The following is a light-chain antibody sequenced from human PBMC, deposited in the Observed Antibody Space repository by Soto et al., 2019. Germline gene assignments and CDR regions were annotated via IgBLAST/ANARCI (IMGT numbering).Light chain of an antibody. J-gene: IGKJ1*01. Sequence: EIVLTQSPGTLSLSTGDRATLSCRASQSVSSNYLAWYQQKPGQAPRLLIYGASSRATGVPDRFTGSGSGTDFTLTISRLEPEDFVMYYCQHYGDSPRRFGQGTKVEI. CDR1: QSVSSNY. CDR3: QHYGDSPRR. V-gene: IGKV3-20*01. CDR2: GAS.